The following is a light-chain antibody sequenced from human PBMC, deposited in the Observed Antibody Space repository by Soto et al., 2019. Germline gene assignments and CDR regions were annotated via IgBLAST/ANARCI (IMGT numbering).Light chain of an antibody. Sequence: EIVMTQSPATLSVSPGERVTLSCRASQSVSSNLAWYQQKPGQAPRLLIYGASTRATGIPARFSGSGSGTEFSLTISSLQSEVFAVSYSQQYNAWRTFGQGTKVDIK. CDR1: QSVSSN. CDR2: GAS. V-gene: IGKV3-15*01. J-gene: IGKJ1*01. CDR3: QQYNAWRT.